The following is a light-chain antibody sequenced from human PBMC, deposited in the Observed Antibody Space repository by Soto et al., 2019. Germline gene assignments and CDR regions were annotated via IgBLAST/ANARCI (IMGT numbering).Light chain of an antibody. CDR1: QSVSSSY. V-gene: IGKV3-20*01. J-gene: IGKJ5*01. CDR3: QHYGSSPPIA. CDR2: GAS. Sequence: EIVLTQSPGTLSLSPGERATLSCRASQSVSSSYLAWYQQKPGQAPRLLIYGASSRATGIPDRFSGSGSGTDFTLTISRLEPEDLAVYYWQHYGSSPPIAFGQGTRLEI.